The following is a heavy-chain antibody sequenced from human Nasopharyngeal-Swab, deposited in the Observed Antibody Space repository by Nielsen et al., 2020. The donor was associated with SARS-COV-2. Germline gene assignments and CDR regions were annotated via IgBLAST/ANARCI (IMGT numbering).Heavy chain of an antibody. J-gene: IGHJ6*04. Sequence: WVRQAPGQGLEWMGIINPSGGSTSYAQKFQGRVTMTRDTSTSTVYMELSSLRSEDTAVYYCARGFVGAYYDSNLDVWGKGTTVTVSS. V-gene: IGHV1-46*01. CDR2: INPSGGST. CDR3: ARGFVGAYYDSNLDV. D-gene: IGHD3-22*01.